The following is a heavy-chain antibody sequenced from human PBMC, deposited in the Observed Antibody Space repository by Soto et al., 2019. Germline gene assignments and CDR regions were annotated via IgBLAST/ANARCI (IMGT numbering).Heavy chain of an antibody. CDR2: IKSKTDGGTT. J-gene: IGHJ4*02. CDR1: GFTFSNAW. CDR3: TTDLLLRPYYDFWSGYPGDFDY. Sequence: GGSLRLSCAASGFTFSNAWMSWVRQAPGKGLEWVGRIKSKTDGGTTDYAAPVKGRFTISRDDSKNTQYLQMNSLKTEDTAVYYCTTDLLLRPYYDFWSGYPGDFDYWGQGTLVTVSS. V-gene: IGHV3-15*01. D-gene: IGHD3-3*01.